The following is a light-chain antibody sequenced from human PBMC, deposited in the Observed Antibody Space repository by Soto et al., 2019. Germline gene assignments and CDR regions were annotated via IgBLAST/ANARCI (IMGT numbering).Light chain of an antibody. CDR1: QDIANY. CDR2: DAS. J-gene: IGKJ4*01. CDR3: QQYENLTPA. Sequence: DIQMTQSPSSLYSSLGDRVSITCQASQDIANYLSWYQQKPGKAPKLLIYDASSLKTGVPSRFGVSGSGTDFTFTISRLQTEDIATYYCQQYENLTPAFCGGTKVDI. V-gene: IGKV1-33*01.